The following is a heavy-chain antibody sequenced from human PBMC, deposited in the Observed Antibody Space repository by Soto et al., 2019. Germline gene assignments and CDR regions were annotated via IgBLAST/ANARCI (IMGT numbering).Heavy chain of an antibody. V-gene: IGHV3-15*01. Sequence: EVQLVESGGGLVKPGGSLRLSCAASGFTFSNAWMSWVRQAPGKGLEWVGRIKSKTDGGTTDYAAPVKGRFTISRDDXTNXLXPQMNSLKTEDTAVYYCTTGANVLLWFGELSGGMDVWGQGTTVTVSS. CDR2: IKSKTDGGTT. CDR1: GFTFSNAW. D-gene: IGHD3-10*01. CDR3: TTGANVLLWFGELSGGMDV. J-gene: IGHJ6*02.